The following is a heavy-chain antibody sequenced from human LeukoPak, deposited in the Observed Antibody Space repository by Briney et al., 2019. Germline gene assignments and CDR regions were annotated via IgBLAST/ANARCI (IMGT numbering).Heavy chain of an antibody. V-gene: IGHV3-21*01. CDR3: ASNIVYSSGFDRIDY. CDR1: GFTFSSYS. J-gene: IGHJ4*02. Sequence: PGGSLRLSCAASGFTFSSYSMNWVRQAPGKGLEWVTTISSSSSYIYYADSVKGRFTISRDNAKNSLYLQMNSLRAEDTAVYYCASNIVYSSGFDRIDYWGQGTLVTVSS. CDR2: ISSSSSYI. D-gene: IGHD6-19*01.